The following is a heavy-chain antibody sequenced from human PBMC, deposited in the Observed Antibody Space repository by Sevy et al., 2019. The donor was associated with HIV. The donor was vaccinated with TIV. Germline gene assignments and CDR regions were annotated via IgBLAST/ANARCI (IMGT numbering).Heavy chain of an antibody. CDR2: IYYSGST. J-gene: IGHJ4*02. D-gene: IGHD5-12*01. Sequence: SETLSLTCTVSGGSISSYYWSWIRQPPGKGLEWIGYIYYSGSTNYNPSLKSRVTISVDTSKNQFSLKLSAVTAADTAVYYCARARDGYNPYYFDYWGQGTLVTVSS. CDR3: ARARDGYNPYYFDY. CDR1: GGSISSYY. V-gene: IGHV4-59*13.